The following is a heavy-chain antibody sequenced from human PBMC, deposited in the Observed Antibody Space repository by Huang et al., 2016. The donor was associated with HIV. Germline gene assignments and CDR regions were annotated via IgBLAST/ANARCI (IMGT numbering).Heavy chain of an antibody. CDR3: AREVTFGSGWHEDWFDP. CDR1: GGSITRDY. Sequence: QVRLQESGPGLARPSETLSLTCTVSGGSITRDYWSWIRQPPGTGLELIGTLYNTGSTNSNPSLTSRVSISADWARNQFSLKVKSVTAADTAMYYCAREVTFGSGWHEDWFDPWGQGILVAVS. V-gene: IGHV4-59*01. D-gene: IGHD6-19*01. CDR2: LYNTGST. J-gene: IGHJ5*02.